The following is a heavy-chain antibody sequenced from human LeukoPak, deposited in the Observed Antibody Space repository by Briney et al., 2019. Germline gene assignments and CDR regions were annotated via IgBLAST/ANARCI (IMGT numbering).Heavy chain of an antibody. CDR3: ARGRQQLVHDY. CDR1: GGSISSYY. CDR2: IYYSGST. D-gene: IGHD6-6*01. V-gene: IGHV4-59*01. J-gene: IGHJ4*02. Sequence: SETLSPTCTVSGGSISSYYWSWIRQPPGKGLEWIGYIYYSGSTNYNPSLKSRVTISVDTSKNQFSLKLSSVTAADTAVYYCARGRQQLVHDYWGQGTLVTVSS.